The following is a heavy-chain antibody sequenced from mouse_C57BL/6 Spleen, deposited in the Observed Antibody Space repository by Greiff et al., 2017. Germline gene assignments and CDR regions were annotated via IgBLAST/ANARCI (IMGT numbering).Heavy chain of an antibody. D-gene: IGHD2-5*01. CDR3: AREGAYYSNRGDFDV. Sequence: QVQLKESGAELVKPGASVKISCKASGYAFSSYWMNWVKQRPGKGLEWIGQIYPEDGDTNYNGKFKGKATLTADKSSSTAYMQLSSLTSEDSAVYCCAREGAYYSNRGDFDVWGTGTTVTVAS. CDR2: IYPEDGDT. V-gene: IGHV1-80*01. J-gene: IGHJ1*03. CDR1: GYAFSSYW.